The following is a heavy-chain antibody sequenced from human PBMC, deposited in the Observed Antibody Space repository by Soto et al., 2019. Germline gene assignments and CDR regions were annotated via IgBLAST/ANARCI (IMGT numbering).Heavy chain of an antibody. Sequence: SVKVSCKASGFTFTSSAVQWVRQARGQRLEWIGWIVVGSGNTNYAQKFQERITITRDMSTSTAYMELSSLRSEDTAVYYCAALKVAYGGDPDFDYWGQGTLVTVSS. CDR3: AALKVAYGGDPDFDY. CDR1: GFTFTSSA. V-gene: IGHV1-58*01. J-gene: IGHJ4*02. D-gene: IGHD2-21*02. CDR2: IVVGSGNT.